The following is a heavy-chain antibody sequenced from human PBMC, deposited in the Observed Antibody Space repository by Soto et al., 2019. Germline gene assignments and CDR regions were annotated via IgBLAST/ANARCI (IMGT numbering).Heavy chain of an antibody. V-gene: IGHV4-4*07. J-gene: IGHJ5*02. CDR1: GGSISSYY. CDR3: ARFTYDSSGYWWFDP. CDR2: IYTSGST. Sequence: TSETLSLTCTVSGGSISSYYWSWIRQPAGKGLEWIGRIYTSGSTNYNPSLKSRVTMSVDTSKNQFSLKLSSVTAADTAVYYCARFTYDSSGYWWFDPWGQGTLVTVSS. D-gene: IGHD3-22*01.